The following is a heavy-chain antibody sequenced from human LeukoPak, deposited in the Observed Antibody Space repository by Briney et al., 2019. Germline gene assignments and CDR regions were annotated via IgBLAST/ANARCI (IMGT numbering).Heavy chain of an antibody. CDR3: ARDGVVPAAIFDY. J-gene: IGHJ4*02. CDR2: ITADNGNT. Sequence: ASVKVSCKASGYTFTTYNINWVRQTPGQGLEWMGWITADNGNTNYAQKFQGRVTMTTDTSTSTAYMELSRLRSDDTAVYYCARDGVVPAAIFDYWGQGTLVTVSS. V-gene: IGHV1-18*01. D-gene: IGHD2-2*01. CDR1: GYTFTTYN.